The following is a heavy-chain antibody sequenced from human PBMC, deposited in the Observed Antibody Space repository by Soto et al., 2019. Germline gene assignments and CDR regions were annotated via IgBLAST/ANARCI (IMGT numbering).Heavy chain of an antibody. CDR1: GGYISSGGYF. CDR3: ARSSHMVTTYY. J-gene: IGHJ4*02. D-gene: IGHD5-18*01. V-gene: IGHV4-31*03. Sequence: TLSLPCPVSGGYISSGGYFWSWLRKHPGKGLGWIGYIYYSGSTYYTPSLKSRVTISVDTSTNQFSLKLSSVTAAYTAVYYWARSSHMVTTYYWGQGTRVT. CDR2: IYYSGST.